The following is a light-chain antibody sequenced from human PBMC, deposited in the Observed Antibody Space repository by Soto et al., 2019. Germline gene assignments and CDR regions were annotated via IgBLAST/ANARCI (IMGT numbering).Light chain of an antibody. CDR1: QDIISS. V-gene: IGKV1-9*01. Sequence: IQLTQSPSLLSASVGDRVTITCRASQDIISSLAWYQQKPGKAPKLLIYDASTLQTGVPSRFRGSGSGTEFTLTISSLQPEDFATYSCQQLASYPIGTFGGGTKVDIK. J-gene: IGKJ4*01. CDR2: DAS. CDR3: QQLASYPIGT.